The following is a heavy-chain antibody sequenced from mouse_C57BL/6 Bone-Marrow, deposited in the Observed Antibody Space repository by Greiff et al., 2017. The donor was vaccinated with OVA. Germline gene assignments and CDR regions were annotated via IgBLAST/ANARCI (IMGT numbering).Heavy chain of an antibody. CDR2: IRSKSNNYAT. CDR1: GFSFNTYA. V-gene: IGHV10-1*01. CDR3: VAPLYAMDY. J-gene: IGHJ4*01. Sequence: EVKLMESGGGLVQPKGSLKLSCAASGFSFNTYAMNWVRQAPGKGLEWVARIRSKSNNYATYYADSVKDRFTISRDDSESKLYLQMNNLKTEDTAMYYCVAPLYAMDYWGQGTSVTVSS.